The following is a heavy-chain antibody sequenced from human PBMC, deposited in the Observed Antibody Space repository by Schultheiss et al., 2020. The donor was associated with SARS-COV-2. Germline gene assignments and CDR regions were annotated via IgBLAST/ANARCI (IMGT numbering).Heavy chain of an antibody. CDR1: GFTFSSYS. J-gene: IGHJ5*02. CDR2: ISSSSSTI. Sequence: GGSLRLSCAASGFTFSSYSMNWVRQAPGKGLEWVSYISSSSSTIYYADSVKGRFTISRDNAKNSLYLQMNSLRAEDTAVYYCAQLVVVPAANPDTFEPWGQGSLVTVAS. CDR3: AQLVVVPAANPDTFEP. D-gene: IGHD2-2*01. V-gene: IGHV3-48*04.